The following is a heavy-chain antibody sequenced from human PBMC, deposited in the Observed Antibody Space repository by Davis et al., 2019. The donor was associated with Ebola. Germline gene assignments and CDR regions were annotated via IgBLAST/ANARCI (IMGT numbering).Heavy chain of an antibody. Sequence: AASVKVSCKASGGTFSSYAISWVRQAPGQGLEWMGGIIPIFGTANYAQKFQGRVTITADESTSTAYMGLSSLRSEDTAVYYCARDGAIAVAGTAEYFQHWGQGTLVTVSS. CDR1: GGTFSSYA. CDR3: ARDGAIAVAGTAEYFQH. V-gene: IGHV1-69*13. D-gene: IGHD6-19*01. CDR2: IIPIFGTA. J-gene: IGHJ1*01.